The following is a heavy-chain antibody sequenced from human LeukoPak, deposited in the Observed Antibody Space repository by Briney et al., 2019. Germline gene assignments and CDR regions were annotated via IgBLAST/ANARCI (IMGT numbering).Heavy chain of an antibody. CDR1: GFTFTNNF. D-gene: IGHD3-22*01. Sequence: GGSLRLSCAASGFTFTNNFMSWVCQVPGKGLEWVANIKQDGSETTYADSVRGRFTISRDNSKNTLYLQMNSLRADDTAVYYCAKGYDSSGSSPLDYWGQGTLVTVSS. CDR2: IKQDGSET. CDR3: AKGYDSSGSSPLDY. J-gene: IGHJ4*02. V-gene: IGHV3-7*03.